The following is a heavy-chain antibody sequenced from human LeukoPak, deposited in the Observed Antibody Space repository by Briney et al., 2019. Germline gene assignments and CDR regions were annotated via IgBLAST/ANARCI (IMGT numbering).Heavy chain of an antibody. J-gene: IGHJ4*02. V-gene: IGHV1-18*01. D-gene: IGHD5-12*01. CDR3: ATGGYSGYAPY. CDR2: ISAYNGNT. CDR1: GYTFTCYG. Sequence: ASVKGSCKASGYTFTCYGISWVRQAPGQGLEWMGWISAYNGNTNYAQKLQGRVTMTTDTSTSTAYMELSSLRSEDTAVYYCATGGYSGYAPYWGQGTLVTVSS.